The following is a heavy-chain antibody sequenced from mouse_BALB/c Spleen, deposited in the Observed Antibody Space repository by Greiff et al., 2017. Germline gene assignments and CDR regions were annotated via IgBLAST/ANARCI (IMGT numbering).Heavy chain of an antibody. CDR2: ISYSGST. D-gene: IGHD2-2*01. Sequence: ESGPGLVKPSQSLSLTCTVTGYSITSDYAWNWIRQFPGNKLEWMGYISYSGSTSYNPSLKSRISITRDTSKNQFFLQLSSVTTEDTATYYCARGPLYYGYDGFAYWGQGTLVTVSA. J-gene: IGHJ3*01. CDR1: GYSITSDYA. CDR3: ARGPLYYGYDGFAY. V-gene: IGHV3-2*02.